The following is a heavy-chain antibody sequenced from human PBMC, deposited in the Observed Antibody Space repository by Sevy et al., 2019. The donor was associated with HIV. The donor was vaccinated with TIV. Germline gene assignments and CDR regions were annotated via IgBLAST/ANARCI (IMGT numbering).Heavy chain of an antibody. D-gene: IGHD1-26*01. V-gene: IGHV3-72*01. CDR3: ARSGSHFDY. J-gene: IGHJ4*02. Sequence: GGSLRLSCAASGFTFSDHYMDWVRQAPGKGLEWVGRSRNKANGYTTEYAASVKGRFSISRDDSKNSLYLQMNYLKTEDTAVYHSARSGSHFDYWGQRTLVTVSS. CDR2: SRNKANGYTT. CDR1: GFTFSDHY.